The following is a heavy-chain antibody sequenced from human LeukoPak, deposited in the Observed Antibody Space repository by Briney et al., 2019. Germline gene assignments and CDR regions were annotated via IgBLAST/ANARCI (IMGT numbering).Heavy chain of an antibody. CDR3: ARDSCSSTSCYNYFDY. Sequence: SVKVSCKASGGTFSSYAISWVRQAPGQGLEWMGGIIPIFGTANYAQKFQGRVTITADESTSTAYTELSSLRSEDTAVYYCARDSCSSTSCYNYFDYWGQGTLVTVSS. J-gene: IGHJ4*02. D-gene: IGHD2-2*02. CDR1: GGTFSSYA. CDR2: IIPIFGTA. V-gene: IGHV1-69*13.